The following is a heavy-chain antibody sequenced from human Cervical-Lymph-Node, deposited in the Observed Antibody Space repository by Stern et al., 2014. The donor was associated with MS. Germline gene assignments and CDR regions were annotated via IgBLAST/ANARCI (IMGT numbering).Heavy chain of an antibody. CDR3: ARDRGSHSDY. V-gene: IGHV1-2*02. Sequence: QLVQSGAEVKKPGASVKVSCQASGYSFTAYFIHWVRQAPGQGLEWMGWISTDTGGANYAQRFQGRVTMTRDTSISPTYMELSRLRSDDTAVYYCARDRGSHSDYWGQGTLVTVSS. CDR2: ISTDTGGA. D-gene: IGHD1-26*01. J-gene: IGHJ4*02. CDR1: GYSFTAYF.